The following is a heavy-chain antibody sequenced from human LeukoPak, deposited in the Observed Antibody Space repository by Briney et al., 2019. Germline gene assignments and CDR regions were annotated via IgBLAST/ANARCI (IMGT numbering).Heavy chain of an antibody. Sequence: WGSLRLSCAASGFTFSDYSMNWVRQAPGKGLEWISYIGGRGDGISYADSVKGRFIVSRDNAKNSLFLQMNRLRGEDTAIYFCAREIPGRIAADCWGQGTLVTVSS. J-gene: IGHJ4*02. V-gene: IGHV3-48*01. CDR3: AREIPGRIAADC. CDR2: IGGRGDGI. CDR1: GFTFSDYS. D-gene: IGHD2-15*01.